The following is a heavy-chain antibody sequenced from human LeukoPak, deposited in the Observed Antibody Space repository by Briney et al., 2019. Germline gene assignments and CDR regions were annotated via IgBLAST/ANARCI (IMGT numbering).Heavy chain of an antibody. V-gene: IGHV3-9*01. CDR2: IKWKRGSI. J-gene: IGHJ4*02. CDR3: AKDSGRWSFDY. Sequence: GRSLRLSCAASGCTFDVYAVHCVPEAPGRGRGWGSGIKWKRGSIGYADSVKGRFTISRDNAQNSPYLQMNSLRAEDTALYFCAKDSGRWSFDYWGEGTLVTASS. CDR1: GCTFDVYA. D-gene: IGHD6-19*01.